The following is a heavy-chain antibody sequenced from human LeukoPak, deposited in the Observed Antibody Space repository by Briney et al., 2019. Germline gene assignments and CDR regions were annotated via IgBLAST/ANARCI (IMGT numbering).Heavy chain of an antibody. Sequence: SETLSLTCIVSGGSISSSSYYWGWIRQPPGKGLEWIGEIYHSGSTNYNPSLKSRVTISVDKSKNQFSLKLSSVTAADTAVYYSARDPQGLYDYWGQGTLVTVSS. J-gene: IGHJ4*02. D-gene: IGHD3/OR15-3a*01. CDR2: IYHSGST. CDR1: GGSISSSSYY. V-gene: IGHV4-39*07. CDR3: ARDPQGLYDY.